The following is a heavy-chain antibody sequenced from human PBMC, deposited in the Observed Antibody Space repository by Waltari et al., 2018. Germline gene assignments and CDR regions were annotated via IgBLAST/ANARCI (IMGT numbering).Heavy chain of an antibody. J-gene: IGHJ4*02. D-gene: IGHD3-10*02. CDR2: GGT. CDR3: AREPYSVRAPGY. V-gene: IGHV1-2*02. Sequence: GGTNYAQKFQGRVTMTRDTSISTAYMELSRLRSDDTAVYYCAREPYSVRAPGYWGQGTLVTVSS.